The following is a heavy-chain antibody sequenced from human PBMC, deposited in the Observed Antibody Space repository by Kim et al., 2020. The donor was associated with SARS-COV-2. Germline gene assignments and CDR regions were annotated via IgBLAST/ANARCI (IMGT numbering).Heavy chain of an antibody. V-gene: IGHV3-23*01. J-gene: IGHJ4*02. Sequence: DSVKGRFTISRDNSKNTLYLQMNSLRAEDTAVYYCAKGEDILTGYYFPRYWGQGTLVTVSS. CDR3: AKGEDILTGYYFPRY. D-gene: IGHD3-9*01.